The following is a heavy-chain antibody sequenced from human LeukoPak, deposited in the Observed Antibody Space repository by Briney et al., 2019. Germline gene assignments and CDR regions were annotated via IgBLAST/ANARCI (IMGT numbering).Heavy chain of an antibody. CDR2: INPNSGGT. V-gene: IGHV1-2*02. J-gene: IGHJ4*02. CDR1: GYTFTGYY. D-gene: IGHD3-10*01. CDR3: ARGDYYGSGSYYPIDY. Sequence: ASVNVSCKASGYTFTGYYMHWVRQAPGQGLEWMGWINPNSGGTNYAQKFQGRVTMTRDTSISTAYMEPSRLRSDDTAVYYCARGDYYGSGSYYPIDYWGQGTLVTVSS.